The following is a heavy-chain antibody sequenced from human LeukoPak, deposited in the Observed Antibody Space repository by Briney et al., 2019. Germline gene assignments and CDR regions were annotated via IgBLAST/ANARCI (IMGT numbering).Heavy chain of an antibody. CDR1: GGSFSSSGYY. D-gene: IGHD6-13*01. V-gene: IGHV4-39*01. J-gene: IGHJ4*02. CDR3: ARRCQAGMAAAGGVDY. CDR2: IYYSGNT. Sequence: SETLSLTCTVSGGSFSSSGYYWGWIRQPPGKGLEWIASIYYSGNTYYNPSLKSRVTISINTSKNQFSLKLSSVTAAGTAFYYCARRCQAGMAAAGGVDYWGQGTLVTVSS.